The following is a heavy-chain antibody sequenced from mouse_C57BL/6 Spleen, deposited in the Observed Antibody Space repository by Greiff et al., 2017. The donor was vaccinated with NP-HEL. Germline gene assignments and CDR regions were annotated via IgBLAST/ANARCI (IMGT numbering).Heavy chain of an antibody. J-gene: IGHJ2*01. CDR3: TGTGNPHFDY. CDR2: IRLKSDNYAT. Sequence: EVKLMESGGGLVQPGGSMKLSCVASGFTFSNYWMNWVRQSPEKGLEWVAQIRLKSDNYATHYAESVKGRFTISRDDSKSSVYLQMNNLRAEDTGIYYCTGTGNPHFDYWGQGTTLTVSS. V-gene: IGHV6-3*01. D-gene: IGHD4-1*01. CDR1: GFTFSNYW.